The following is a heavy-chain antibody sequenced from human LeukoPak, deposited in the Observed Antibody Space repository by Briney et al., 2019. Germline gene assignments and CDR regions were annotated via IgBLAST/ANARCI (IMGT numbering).Heavy chain of an antibody. V-gene: IGHV3-30*18. J-gene: IGHJ6*02. D-gene: IGHD3-3*01. Sequence: PGGSLRLSCAASGFTFSSYAMSWVRQAPGKGLERVAVISYDGSNKYYADSVKGRFTIARDNSKNTLYLQMNSLRVEDTAVYYCAKTPLRFLELFYYYGMDVWGQGTTVTVSS. CDR2: ISYDGSNK. CDR3: AKTPLRFLELFYYYGMDV. CDR1: GFTFSSYA.